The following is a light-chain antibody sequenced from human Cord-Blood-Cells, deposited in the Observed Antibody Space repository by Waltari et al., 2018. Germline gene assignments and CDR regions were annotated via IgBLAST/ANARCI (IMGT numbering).Light chain of an antibody. Sequence: QSVLTQPPSASGTPGQRVTISCSGSSSNIGSNYVYWYQQLPGTAPKLLIYRNNQRPSGAPDGFSGAKSGTSASLAISGLRSEDEADYYCAAWDDSLSGWVFGGGTKLTVL. V-gene: IGLV1-47*01. J-gene: IGLJ3*02. CDR3: AAWDDSLSGWV. CDR2: RNN. CDR1: SSNIGSNY.